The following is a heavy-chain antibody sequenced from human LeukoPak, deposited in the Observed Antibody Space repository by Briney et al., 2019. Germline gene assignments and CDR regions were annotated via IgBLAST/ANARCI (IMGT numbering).Heavy chain of an antibody. CDR2: ISSSTLKI. J-gene: IGHJ5*02. CDR1: GFTFSKYA. CDR3: ARESSTAVAAYGLSNWFDP. Sequence: PGGSLRLSCAASGFTFSKYAMTWVRQAPGKGLEWVSAISSSTLKIYYADSVKGRFTISRDNSKNTLYLQMNSVRAEDTAVYYCARESSTAVAAYGLSNWFDPWGQGTLVTVSS. D-gene: IGHD6-19*01. V-gene: IGHV3-23*01.